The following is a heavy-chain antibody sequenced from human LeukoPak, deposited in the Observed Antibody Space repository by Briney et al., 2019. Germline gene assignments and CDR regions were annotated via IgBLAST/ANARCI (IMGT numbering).Heavy chain of an antibody. J-gene: IGHJ4*02. Sequence: SETLSLTCTVSGASINSDYWSWIRQPPGKGLEWIGNIFYSGSILYNPSLKSRVTISVDRSMNQFSLRLTSVTAAGTAVYYCAREGCSGGSCNLDFWGQGALVTVSS. V-gene: IGHV4-59*01. D-gene: IGHD2-15*01. CDR3: AREGCSGGSCNLDF. CDR1: GASINSDY. CDR2: IFYSGSI.